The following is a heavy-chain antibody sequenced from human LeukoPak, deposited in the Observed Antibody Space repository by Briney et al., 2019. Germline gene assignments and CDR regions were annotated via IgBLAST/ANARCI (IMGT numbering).Heavy chain of an antibody. D-gene: IGHD3-22*01. CDR2: IYYSGST. CDR3: ARLSSGYYYYYYYMDV. CDR1: GGSISSSSYY. Sequence: PSETLSLTCTVSGGSISSSSYYWSWIRQPPGKVLEWIGYIYYSGSTNYNPSLKSRVTISVDTSKNQFSLKLSSVTAADTAVYYCARLSSGYYYYYYYMDVWGKGTTVTVSS. J-gene: IGHJ6*03. V-gene: IGHV4-61*01.